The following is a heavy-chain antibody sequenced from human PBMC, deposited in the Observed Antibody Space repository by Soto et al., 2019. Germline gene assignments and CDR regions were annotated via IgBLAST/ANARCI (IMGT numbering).Heavy chain of an antibody. D-gene: IGHD3-3*01. J-gene: IGHJ3*02. CDR1: RYTLPSYD. CDR3: ARAHTIFGVVLAFDI. Sequence: GGSVKVSCKGSRYTLPSYDINWVGQGTRKGLEWMGWMNPNSGNTGYAQKFQGRVTMTRNTSISTAYMELSSLRSEDTAVYYCARAHTIFGVVLAFDIWGQGTMVTVSS. CDR2: MNPNSGNT. V-gene: IGHV1-8*01.